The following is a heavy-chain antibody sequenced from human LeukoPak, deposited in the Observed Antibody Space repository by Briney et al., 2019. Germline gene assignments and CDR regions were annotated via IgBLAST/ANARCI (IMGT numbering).Heavy chain of an antibody. CDR1: GFTFSSYA. Sequence: GGSLRLSCAASGFTFSSYAMSWVRQAPGRGLEWVSAISGSGGSTYYADSVKGRFTISRDNSKNTLYLQMNSLRAEDTAVYYCASHQGYCSGGSCYSLYYYGMDVWGQGTTVTASS. J-gene: IGHJ6*02. CDR2: ISGSGGST. CDR3: ASHQGYCSGGSCYSLYYYGMDV. D-gene: IGHD2-15*01. V-gene: IGHV3-23*01.